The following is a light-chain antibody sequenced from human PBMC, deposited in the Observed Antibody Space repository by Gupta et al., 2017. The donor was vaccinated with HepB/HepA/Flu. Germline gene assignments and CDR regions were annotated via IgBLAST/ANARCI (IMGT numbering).Light chain of an antibody. V-gene: IGKV3-20*01. CDR3: QQYGSSSWT. CDR2: ATP. CDR1: QYFSSTY. J-gene: IGKJ1*01. Sequence: EFVLPQSQGTLSLSPGERATLSCRASQYFSSTYLACYQQKPGQAPRLLILATPNGASGIPDSFGGRGSGTGFTLTISRRGPEVLAFYYCQQYGSSSWTFGQGTEVEVK.